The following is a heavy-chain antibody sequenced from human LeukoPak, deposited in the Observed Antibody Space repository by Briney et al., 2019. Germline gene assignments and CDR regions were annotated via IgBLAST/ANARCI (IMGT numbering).Heavy chain of an antibody. Sequence: SETLSLTCTVSGYSISSGYYWGWIRQPPGKGLEWIGSGSTYYNPSLKSRVTISVDRSKNQFSLKLSSVTAADTAVYYCARATTVTPGDCDYWGQGTLVTVSS. CDR2: SGST. V-gene: IGHV4-38-2*02. CDR1: GYSISSGYY. D-gene: IGHD4-11*01. J-gene: IGHJ4*02. CDR3: ARATTVTPGDCDY.